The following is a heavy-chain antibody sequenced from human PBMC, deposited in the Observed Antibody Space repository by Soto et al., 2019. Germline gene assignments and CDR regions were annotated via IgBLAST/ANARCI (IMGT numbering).Heavy chain of an antibody. CDR1: GYTFTGYY. V-gene: IGHV1-2*02. Sequence: ASVKVSCKASGYTFTGYYMHWVRQAPGQGLEWMGWINPNSGGTNYAQKFQGRVTMTRDTSISTAYMELSRLRSDDTAVYYCARITIFGVATEPIQYGMDVWGRGTTVTVSS. CDR3: ARITIFGVATEPIQYGMDV. D-gene: IGHD3-3*01. J-gene: IGHJ6*02. CDR2: INPNSGGT.